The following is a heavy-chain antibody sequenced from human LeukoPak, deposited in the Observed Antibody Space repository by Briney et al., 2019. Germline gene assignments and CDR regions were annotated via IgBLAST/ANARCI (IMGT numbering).Heavy chain of an antibody. CDR1: GYTFTGYY. V-gene: IGHV1-2*02. Sequence: ASVKVSCKASGYTFTGYYMHWVRQAPGQGLGWMGWINPNSGGTNYAQKFQGRVTMTRDTSISTAYMELSRLRSDDTAVYYCARGGYGDYAHTGKWGQGTLVTVSS. D-gene: IGHD4-17*01. J-gene: IGHJ4*02. CDR3: ARGGYGDYAHTGK. CDR2: INPNSGGT.